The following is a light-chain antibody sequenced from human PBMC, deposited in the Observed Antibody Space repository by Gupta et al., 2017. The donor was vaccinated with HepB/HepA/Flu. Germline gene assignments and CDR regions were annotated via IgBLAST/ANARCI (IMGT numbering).Light chain of an antibody. CDR2: DVN. Sequence: QSALTQPASVSGSPGQSIAISCTGTSSDIGAYNSVSWYQQHPGKSPQIIIEDVNNRPSGVSSRFAAKKSGTTALMVPSGHQAEDDAYFFSGYSKSSSTWLFGGGTKLTVL. V-gene: IGLV2-14*03. CDR3: GYSKSSSTWL. CDR1: SSDIGAYNS. J-gene: IGLJ3*02.